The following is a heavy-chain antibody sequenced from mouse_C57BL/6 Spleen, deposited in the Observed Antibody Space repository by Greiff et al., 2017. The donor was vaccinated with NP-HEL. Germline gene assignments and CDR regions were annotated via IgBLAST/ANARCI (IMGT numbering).Heavy chain of an antibody. J-gene: IGHJ4*01. D-gene: IGHD1-1*01. V-gene: IGHV5-17*01. CDR2: ISSGSSTI. Sequence: EVNVVESGGGLVKPGGSLKLSCAASGFTFSDYGMHWVRQAPEKGLEWVAYISSGSSTIYYADNVKGRFTISSDNAKNTLFLQMTSLRSEDTSMYYCAKYGSSPYAMDYWGQGTSVTVSS. CDR1: GFTFSDYG. CDR3: AKYGSSPYAMDY.